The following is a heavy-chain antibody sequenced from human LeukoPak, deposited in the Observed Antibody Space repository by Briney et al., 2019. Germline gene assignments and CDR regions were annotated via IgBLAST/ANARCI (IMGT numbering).Heavy chain of an antibody. V-gene: IGHV4-39*07. D-gene: IGHD3-3*01. Sequence: SETLSLTCTVSGGSISSSSYYWGWIRQPPGKGLEWIGEINHSGSTNYNPSLKSRVTISVDTSKNQFSLKLSSVTAADTAVYYCARDQTRHYDFWSGYSLPPDYWGQGTLVTVSS. CDR2: INHSGST. J-gene: IGHJ4*02. CDR3: ARDQTRHYDFWSGYSLPPDY. CDR1: GGSISSSSYY.